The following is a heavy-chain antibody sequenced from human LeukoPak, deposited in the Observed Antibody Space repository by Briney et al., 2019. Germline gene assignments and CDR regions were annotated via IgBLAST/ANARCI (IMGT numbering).Heavy chain of an antibody. J-gene: IGHJ4*02. Sequence: GKSLRLSCAASGVSLRNYGVHWVRQAPGKGLEWVAVIWYDGSNKYYADSVKGRFTISRDNSKNTLYLQMNSLRAEDTAVYYCAREEVVPAAMFDYWGQGTLVTVSS. CDR3: AREEVVPAAMFDY. CDR1: GVSLRNYG. CDR2: IWYDGSNK. D-gene: IGHD2-2*01. V-gene: IGHV3-33*08.